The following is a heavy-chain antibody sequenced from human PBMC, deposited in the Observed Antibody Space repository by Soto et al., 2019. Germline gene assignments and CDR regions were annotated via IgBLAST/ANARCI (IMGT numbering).Heavy chain of an antibody. CDR1: GFTFSNYA. Sequence: EVQLLESGGGLVQPGGSLRLSCAASGFTFSNYAMIWVRQAPGEGLEWVSAISGSGGSTYYADSVKGRFTISRDNSQNSFYLQLNSLRAEYTAVYNCAKVSGEGTYYGSYYMDVWGKGTTVTVSS. D-gene: IGHD3-10*01. CDR2: ISGSGGST. J-gene: IGHJ6*03. V-gene: IGHV3-23*01. CDR3: AKVSGEGTYYGSYYMDV.